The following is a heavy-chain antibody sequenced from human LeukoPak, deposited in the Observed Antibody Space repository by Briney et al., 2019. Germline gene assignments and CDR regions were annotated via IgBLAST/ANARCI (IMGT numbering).Heavy chain of an antibody. D-gene: IGHD4-17*01. J-gene: IGHJ4*02. V-gene: IGHV4-59*08. CDR2: IYYSGST. Sequence: SETLSLTCTVSGGSISSYHWSWLRQPPGKGLEWIGYIYYSGSTNYNPSLKSRVTISVDTSKNQFSLKLSSVTAADTAVYYCARHYGDYRRYDYWGQGTLVTVSS. CDR1: GGSISSYH. CDR3: ARHYGDYRRYDY.